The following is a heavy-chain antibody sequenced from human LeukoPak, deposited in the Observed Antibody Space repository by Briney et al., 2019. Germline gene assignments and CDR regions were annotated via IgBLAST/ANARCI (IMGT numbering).Heavy chain of an antibody. CDR2: IYYSGST. Sequence: SGTLSLTCTASGGSISSSSYYWGWIRQPPGKGLERIGSIYYSGSTYYNPSLKSRVTISVDTSKNQFSLKLSSVTAADTAVYYCAADLAGHHGGNSEVSLDYWGQGTLVTVSS. CDR1: GGSISSSSYY. D-gene: IGHD4-23*01. J-gene: IGHJ4*02. V-gene: IGHV4-39*07. CDR3: AADLAGHHGGNSEVSLDY.